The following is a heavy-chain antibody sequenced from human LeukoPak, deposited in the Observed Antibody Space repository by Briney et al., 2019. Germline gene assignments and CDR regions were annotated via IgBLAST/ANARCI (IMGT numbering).Heavy chain of an antibody. CDR2: ISGSGGST. CDR1: GFTFSSYA. Sequence: GGSLRLSCAASGFTFSSYAMSWVRQAPGKGLEWVSAISGSGGSTYYAGSVKGRFTISRDNSKNTLYLQMNSLRAEDTAVYYCARPYGLDAYYYGMDVWGQGTTVTVSS. V-gene: IGHV3-23*01. J-gene: IGHJ6*02. D-gene: IGHD4-17*01. CDR3: ARPYGLDAYYYGMDV.